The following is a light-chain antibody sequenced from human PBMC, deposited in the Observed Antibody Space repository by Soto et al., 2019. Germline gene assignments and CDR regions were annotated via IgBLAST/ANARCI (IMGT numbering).Light chain of an antibody. CDR3: QQYGSSPPVT. J-gene: IGKJ3*01. CDR1: QSVSPY. CDR2: GAS. Sequence: EIVLTQSPGTLSLSPGERATLSCRASQSVSPYLAWYQHKPGQAPRLLIYGASSRATGIPDRFSGSGSGTDFTPTISRLQPEDVAVYYYQQYGSSPPVTFGPGTKVDIK. V-gene: IGKV3-20*01.